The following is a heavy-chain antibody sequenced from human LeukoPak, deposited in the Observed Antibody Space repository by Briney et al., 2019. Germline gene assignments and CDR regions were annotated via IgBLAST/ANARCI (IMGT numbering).Heavy chain of an antibody. CDR2: IHYSGRT. Sequence: SETLSLTCTVSGGSLSSRDYYWDWIRQPPGKGLEWIGSIHYSGRTYFNPSLKSRGTISVDTSKNQFSLELSSVTAADTAVYYCARDWGTMVGSFDDWGQGTLVTVSS. D-gene: IGHD3-10*01. V-gene: IGHV4-39*07. CDR1: GGSLSSRDYY. CDR3: ARDWGTMVGSFDD. J-gene: IGHJ4*02.